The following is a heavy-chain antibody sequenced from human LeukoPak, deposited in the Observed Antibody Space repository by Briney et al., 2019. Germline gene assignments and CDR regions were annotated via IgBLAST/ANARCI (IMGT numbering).Heavy chain of an antibody. Sequence: GGSLRLSCAASGFTVSSNYMSWVRQAPGKGLEWVSVIYSGGSTYYADSVKGRFTISRDNSKNTLYLQMNSLRAEDTAVYYCARERYSSGWYGRFYFDYWGQGTLVTVSS. CDR3: ARERYSSGWYGRFYFDY. J-gene: IGHJ4*02. V-gene: IGHV3-53*01. D-gene: IGHD6-19*01. CDR1: GFTVSSNY. CDR2: IYSGGST.